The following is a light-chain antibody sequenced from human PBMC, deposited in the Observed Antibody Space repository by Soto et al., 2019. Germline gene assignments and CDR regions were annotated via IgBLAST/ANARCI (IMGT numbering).Light chain of an antibody. CDR2: GTS. Sequence: ETVLTQSPGTLSLSPGERATLSCRASQSVTSTYLAWYQQTPGQAPRLLIYGTSNRATGVPDRFSGSGSGTDFTLNISGLEPEDFAVYYCQQSESSPRTFGQGTKVDIK. CDR1: QSVTSTY. V-gene: IGKV3-20*01. J-gene: IGKJ1*01. CDR3: QQSESSPRT.